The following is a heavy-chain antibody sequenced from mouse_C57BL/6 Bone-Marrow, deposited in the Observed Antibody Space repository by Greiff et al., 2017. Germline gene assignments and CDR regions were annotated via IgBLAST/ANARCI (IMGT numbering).Heavy chain of an antibody. CDR1: GYTFTDYY. Sequence: VKLMESGPELVKPGASVKISCKASGYTFTDYYINWVKQRPGQGLEWIGWIYPGSGSTYYNEKFKGKATLTVDKSSSTAYMLLSSLTSEDSAVYCGGDWWGAAMDYWGQGTSVTVSS. CDR2: IYPGSGST. D-gene: IGHD1-1*02. J-gene: IGHJ4*01. CDR3: GDWWGAAMDY. V-gene: IGHV1-75*01.